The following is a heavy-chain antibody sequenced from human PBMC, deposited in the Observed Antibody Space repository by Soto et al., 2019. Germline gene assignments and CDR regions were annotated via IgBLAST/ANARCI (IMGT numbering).Heavy chain of an antibody. V-gene: IGHV1-69*13. J-gene: IGHJ6*02. Sequence: SVKVSCKASGYTFTSYAISWVRQAPGQGLEWMGGIIPIFGTANYAQKFQGRVTITADESTSTAYMELSSLRSDDTAVYYCARDPYHVLMVNAPNLYGMDVWGQGTTVTVSS. CDR2: IIPIFGTA. CDR3: ARDPYHVLMVNAPNLYGMDV. CDR1: GYTFTSYA. D-gene: IGHD2-8*01.